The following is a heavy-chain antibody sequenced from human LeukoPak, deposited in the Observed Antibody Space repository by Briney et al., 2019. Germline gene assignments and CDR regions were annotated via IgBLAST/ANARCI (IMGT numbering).Heavy chain of an antibody. V-gene: IGHV1-69*05. D-gene: IGHD1-7*01. J-gene: IGHJ4*01. CDR3: ARGGLELRSLDY. CDR1: GGTFSSYA. CDR2: IIPIFGTA. Sequence: ASVKVSCKASGGTFSSYAISWVRQAPGQGLEWMGGIIPIFGTANYAQKFQGRVTITTDESTSTAYKELSSLRSEDTAVYYCARGGLELRSLDYWGQGTLVTVSS.